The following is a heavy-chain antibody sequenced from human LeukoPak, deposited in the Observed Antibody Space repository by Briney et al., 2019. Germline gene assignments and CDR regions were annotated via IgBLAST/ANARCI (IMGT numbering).Heavy chain of an antibody. CDR1: GGSISSYY. V-gene: IGHV4-59*01. CDR2: IYYSGST. Sequence: SETLSLTCTVSGGSISSYYWSWIRQPPGKGLEWIGYIYYSGSTNYNPSLKSRVTISVDTSKNQFSLKLSSVTAADTAVYYCARGVNSYGSFDYWGQGTLVTVSS. D-gene: IGHD5-18*01. CDR3: ARGVNSYGSFDY. J-gene: IGHJ4*02.